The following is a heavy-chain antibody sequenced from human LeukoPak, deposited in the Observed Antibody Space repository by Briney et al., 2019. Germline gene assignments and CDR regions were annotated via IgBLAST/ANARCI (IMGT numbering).Heavy chain of an antibody. D-gene: IGHD6-13*01. CDR1: GGTFSSYA. CDR3: ARAHIAPKTAVAFDI. CDR2: IIPIFGTA. V-gene: IGHV1-69*05. Sequence: SVKVSCKASGGTFSSYAISWVRQAPGQGLEWMGGIIPIFGTANYAQKFQGRVTIITDESTSTAYMELSSLRSEDTAVYYCARAHIAPKTAVAFDIWGQGTMVTVSS. J-gene: IGHJ3*02.